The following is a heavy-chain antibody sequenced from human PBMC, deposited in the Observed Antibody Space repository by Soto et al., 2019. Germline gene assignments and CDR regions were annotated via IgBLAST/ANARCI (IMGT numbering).Heavy chain of an antibody. D-gene: IGHD6-19*01. J-gene: IGHJ4*02. CDR1: GFTFSSYW. V-gene: IGHV3-7*01. CDR2: VRQDGSQK. Sequence: GGSLRLSCEVSGFTFSSYWMSWVSQAPGKGLEWVANVRQDGSQKYLVDSVKGRFTISRDNAKNSMYLQMNSLRAEDTAVYYCVRDGGSGWHFDSWGQGTLVTVSS. CDR3: VRDGGSGWHFDS.